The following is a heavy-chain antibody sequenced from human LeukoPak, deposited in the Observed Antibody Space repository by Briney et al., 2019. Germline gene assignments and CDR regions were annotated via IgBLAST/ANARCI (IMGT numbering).Heavy chain of an antibody. D-gene: IGHD4-11*01. J-gene: IGHJ5*02. CDR2: ISGSGDIT. V-gene: IGHV3-23*01. CDR3: AKGGSATITTGGFDP. Sequence: PGGSLRLSRVASGFSFSSYAISWVRQAPGKRLEWVSGISGSGDITYYADSVKGRFTISRDNSKNTLYLQVNSLRAEDTAIYYCAKGGSATITTGGFDPWGQGTLVTVSS. CDR1: GFSFSSYA.